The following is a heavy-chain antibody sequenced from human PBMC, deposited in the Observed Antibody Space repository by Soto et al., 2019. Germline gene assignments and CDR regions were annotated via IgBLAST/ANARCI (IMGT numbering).Heavy chain of an antibody. V-gene: IGHV4-34*01. CDR3: ARDNTAILSYWFDP. J-gene: IGHJ5*02. Sequence: SETLSLTCGGYGGSLSGYYWSWIRQPPGKGLEWIGEINHSGSTNYNPSLKSRVTISVDTSKNQFSLKLSSVTAADTAVYYCARDNTAILSYWFDPWGQGTLVTVSS. CDR2: INHSGST. D-gene: IGHD5-18*01. CDR1: GGSLSGYY.